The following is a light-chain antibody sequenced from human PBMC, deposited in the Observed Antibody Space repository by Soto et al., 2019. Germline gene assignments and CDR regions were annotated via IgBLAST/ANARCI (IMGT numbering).Light chain of an antibody. CDR2: EGS. CDR1: SSDVGSYNL. CDR3: CSYAGSSTWV. Sequence: QSALTHPPSVSGSPGQSITISCPGTSSDVGSYNLVSWYQQHPGKAPKLMIYEGSKRPSGVSNRFSGSKSGNTASLTISGLQAEDEADYYCCSYAGSSTWVFGGGTKLTVL. V-gene: IGLV2-23*01. J-gene: IGLJ2*01.